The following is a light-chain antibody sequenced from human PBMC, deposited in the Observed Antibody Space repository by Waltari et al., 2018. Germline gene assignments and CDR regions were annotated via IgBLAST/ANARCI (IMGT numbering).Light chain of an antibody. CDR3: QHYDSYQYA. V-gene: IGKV1-5*03. CDR2: KAS. J-gene: IGKJ2*01. CDR1: AGVNRH. Sequence: IQVTQSPSTLSASVGDRVTITCRTSAGVNRHLAWYQQKPGRAPNLLIYKASTLETGAPSKFSGSGSGTEFSLNITNLQRDDFATYVCQHYDSYQYAFGPGTKLEIK.